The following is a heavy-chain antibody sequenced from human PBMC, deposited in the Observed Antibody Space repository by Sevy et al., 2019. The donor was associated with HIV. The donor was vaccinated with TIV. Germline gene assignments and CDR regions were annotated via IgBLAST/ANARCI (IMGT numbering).Heavy chain of an antibody. CDR3: AGGGTPLITDLDY. V-gene: IGHV3-23*01. D-gene: IGHD1-20*01. CDR1: GLTFDTIG. Sequence: GGSLRLSCAASGLTFDTIGMSWVRQAPGKGLEWVAGITSGGATYYADSVKGRFTVSRDNSRNTLYLQLNSLRADDTAVFYCAGGGTPLITDLDYWGQGTLVTVSS. J-gene: IGHJ4*02. CDR2: ITSGGAT.